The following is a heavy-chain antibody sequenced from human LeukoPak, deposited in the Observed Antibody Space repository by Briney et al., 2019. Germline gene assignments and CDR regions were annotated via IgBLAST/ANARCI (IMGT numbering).Heavy chain of an antibody. CDR2: ISSNGGST. CDR1: GFTFSSYA. V-gene: IGHV3-64*01. CDR3: ARERRFIDY. D-gene: IGHD4-17*01. Sequence: GGSLRLSCAASGFTFSSYAMHWVRQAPGKGLEYVSAISSNGGSTYYANSVKGRFTISRDNAKNSLYLQMNSLRAEDTAVYYCARERRFIDYWGQGTLVTVSS. J-gene: IGHJ4*02.